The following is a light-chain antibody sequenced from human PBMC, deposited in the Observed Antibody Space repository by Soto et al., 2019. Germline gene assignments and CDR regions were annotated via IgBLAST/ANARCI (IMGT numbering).Light chain of an antibody. V-gene: IGKV1-9*01. CDR2: AAA. J-gene: IGKJ4*01. CDR1: QGISSD. CDR3: QQINTFPLT. Sequence: IQLTQSPSSXSASVGDTVTITCRASQGISSDLAWYQHKPGKAPKLLIYAAATLRDGVPSRFSGSGSGTDFILTISSLQPEDLATYYCQQINTFPLTFGGGTKVDIK.